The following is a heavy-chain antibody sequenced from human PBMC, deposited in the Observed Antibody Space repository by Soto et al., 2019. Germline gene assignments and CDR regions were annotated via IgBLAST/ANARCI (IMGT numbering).Heavy chain of an antibody. CDR3: ARTIMYSAPHYFDY. CDR2: IRNKANSYTT. Sequence: EVQLVESGGGLVQPGGSLRLSSAASGFSFSDHYMEWVRQAPGKGLEWVGRIRNKANSYTTQYAAAVRGRFTLSRDDSKNSLFLQMNSLKTEDTAIYYCARTIMYSAPHYFDYSGQGTLVTVSS. CDR1: GFSFSDHY. J-gene: IGHJ4*02. V-gene: IGHV3-72*01. D-gene: IGHD1-26*01.